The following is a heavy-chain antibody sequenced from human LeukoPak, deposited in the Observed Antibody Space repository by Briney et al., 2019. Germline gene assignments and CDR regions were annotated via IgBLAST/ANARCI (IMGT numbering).Heavy chain of an antibody. CDR3: ARAWGGGYDYAEYLSNYYYYMDV. V-gene: IGHV1-8*03. D-gene: IGHD5-12*01. CDR1: GYTFTSYD. J-gene: IGHJ6*03. CDR2: MNPNSGNT. Sequence: ASVKVSCKASGYTFTSYDTNWVRQATGQGLEWMGWMNPNSGNTGYAQKFQGRVTITRNTSISTAYMELSSLRSEDTAVYYCARAWGGGYDYAEYLSNYYYYMDVWGKGTTVTVSS.